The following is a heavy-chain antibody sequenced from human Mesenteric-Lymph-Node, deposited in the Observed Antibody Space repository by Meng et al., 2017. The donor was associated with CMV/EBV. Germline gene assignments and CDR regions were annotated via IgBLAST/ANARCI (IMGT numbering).Heavy chain of an antibody. CDR1: GFSFSDYD. Sequence: GESLKISCAASGFSFSDYDMHWVRQAPGKGLEWVAVIWFDGSNKYYADSVKGRFTISRDSSKNTVHLQMNSLRAEDTALYFCAKDASSYYNFWGGSRKPAPLDYWGQGTLVTVSS. V-gene: IGHV3-33*06. D-gene: IGHD3-3*01. CDR3: AKDASSYYNFWGGSRKPAPLDY. CDR2: IWFDGSNK. J-gene: IGHJ4*02.